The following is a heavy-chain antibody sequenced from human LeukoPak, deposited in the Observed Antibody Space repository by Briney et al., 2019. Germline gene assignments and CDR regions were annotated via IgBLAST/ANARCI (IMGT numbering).Heavy chain of an antibody. V-gene: IGHV4-4*02. D-gene: IGHD6-13*01. CDR2: VYHSGST. CDR1: GGSISSSAW. J-gene: IGHJ4*02. CDR3: ARDLGSSWFEPLDY. Sequence: SGTLSLTCAASGGSISSSAWWSWVRQPPGKGLEWIGEVYHSGSTNYNSFLKSRVTISVDKSKNQFSLKLTSATAADTAVYYCARDLGSSWFEPLDYWGQGILVIVSS.